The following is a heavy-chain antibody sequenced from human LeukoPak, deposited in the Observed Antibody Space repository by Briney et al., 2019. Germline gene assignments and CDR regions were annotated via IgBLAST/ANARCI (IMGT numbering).Heavy chain of an antibody. J-gene: IGHJ4*02. CDR3: ARDLGLAGIDY. CDR2: IYYSGST. CDR1: GGSVSSGSYY. D-gene: IGHD6-19*01. V-gene: IGHV4-61*01. Sequence: SETLSLTCTVSGGSVSSGSYYWSWIRQPPGKGLEWIGYIYYSGSTNYNPSLKSRVTISVDTSKNQFTLKLSSVTAADTAVYYCARDLGLAGIDYWGQGTLVTVSS.